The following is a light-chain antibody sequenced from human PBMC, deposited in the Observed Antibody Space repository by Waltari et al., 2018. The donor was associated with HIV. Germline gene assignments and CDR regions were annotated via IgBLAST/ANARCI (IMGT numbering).Light chain of an antibody. Sequence: DIQMTQSPSTLSASVGDRATITCRASQRISNWLAWYQQKPGKTPKLLIYKASSLDTGVPSRFSGSGSETESTLTISSLQPDDFATYYCQQYYNDYRTFGQGTKVEI. J-gene: IGKJ1*01. CDR1: QRISNW. CDR2: KAS. CDR3: QQYYNDYRT. V-gene: IGKV1-5*03.